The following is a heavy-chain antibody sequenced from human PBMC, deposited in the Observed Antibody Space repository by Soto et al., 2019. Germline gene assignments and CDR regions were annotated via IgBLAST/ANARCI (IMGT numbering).Heavy chain of an antibody. Sequence: QVQLVESGGGLVKPGGSLRLSCAASGFTFSDYYMSWIRQAPGKGLEWVSYISNSGGSTNYADSVKGRFTVSRENAKNTLYLQMNNLRADVTAVYYCSQVAAYGNYRFNYWGKGALVTVS. J-gene: IGHJ4*02. CDR2: ISNSGGST. D-gene: IGHD4-17*01. V-gene: IGHV3-11*06. CDR1: GFTFSDYY. CDR3: SQVAAYGNYRFNY.